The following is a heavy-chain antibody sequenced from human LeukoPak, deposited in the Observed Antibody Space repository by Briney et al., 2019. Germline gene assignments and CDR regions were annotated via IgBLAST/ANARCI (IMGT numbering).Heavy chain of an antibody. V-gene: IGHV4-38-2*01. J-gene: IGHJ6*03. CDR3: ARVDSGSFGFYYYYYMDV. CDR1: GYSISSGYY. D-gene: IGHD1-26*01. Sequence: SETLSLTCAVSGYSISSGYYWGWIRQPPGKGLEWIGSIYHSGSTYYSPSLKSRVTISVDTSKNQFSLKLSSVTAADTAVYYCARVDSGSFGFYYYYYMDVWGKGTTVTVSS. CDR2: IYHSGST.